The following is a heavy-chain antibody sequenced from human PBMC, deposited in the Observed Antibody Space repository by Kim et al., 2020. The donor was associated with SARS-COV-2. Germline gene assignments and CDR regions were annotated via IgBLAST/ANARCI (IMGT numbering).Heavy chain of an antibody. Sequence: ASVKVSCKVSGYTLTELSMHWVRQAPGKGLEWMGGFDPEDGETIYAQKFQGRVTMTEDTSTDKAYMELRSLRSEDTAVYYCAPAPVVVGATLGDYYYYGMDGWGQGTTVTVSS. D-gene: IGHD1-26*01. V-gene: IGHV1-24*01. CDR1: GYTLTELS. CDR2: FDPEDGET. J-gene: IGHJ6*02. CDR3: APAPVVVGATLGDYYYYGMDG.